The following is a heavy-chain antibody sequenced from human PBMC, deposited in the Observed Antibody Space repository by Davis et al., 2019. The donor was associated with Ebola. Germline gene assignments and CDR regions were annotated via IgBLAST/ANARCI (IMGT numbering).Heavy chain of an antibody. Sequence: GGSLRLSCATSGFTFSTYGMNWVRQAPGKGLQWVSIMYSGGTTYYADSVKGRFTISRDSSKNTVYLQMNNLRAEDTAVYYCARGDFYYGVDVWGQGTTVTVSS. CDR2: MYSGGTT. J-gene: IGHJ6*02. V-gene: IGHV3-23*05. CDR1: GFTFSTYG. CDR3: ARGDFYYGVDV.